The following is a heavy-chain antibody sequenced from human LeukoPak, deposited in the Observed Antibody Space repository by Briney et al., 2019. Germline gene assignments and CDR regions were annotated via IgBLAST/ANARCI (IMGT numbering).Heavy chain of an antibody. J-gene: IGHJ4*02. V-gene: IGHV3-7*01. D-gene: IGHD3-9*01. CDR1: GVSFRGHW. Sequence: GGSLRLSCAASGVSFRGHWMSWVRQAPGKGLEWVAHIKPDGSERRYVDSVKRRFTISRDDAKNSVYLEMNSLRGEDMAVYYCARERLTTSGYYFDYWGQGTLVTVSS. CDR2: IKPDGSER. CDR3: ARERLTTSGYYFDY.